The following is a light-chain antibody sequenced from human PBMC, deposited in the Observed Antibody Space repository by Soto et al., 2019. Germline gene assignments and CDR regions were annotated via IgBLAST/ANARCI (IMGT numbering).Light chain of an antibody. V-gene: IGLV2-8*01. CDR1: SSDVGGYNY. CDR3: SSYAGSNKVV. CDR2: EVS. Sequence: QSVLTQPPSASGSPGQSVTISCTGTSSDVGGYNYVSWYQQHPGKAPKLMIYEVSKRPSGVPDRFSGSKSGNTASLTVSGLQDEDEADYYCSSYAGSNKVVFGGGTKVTVL. J-gene: IGLJ2*01.